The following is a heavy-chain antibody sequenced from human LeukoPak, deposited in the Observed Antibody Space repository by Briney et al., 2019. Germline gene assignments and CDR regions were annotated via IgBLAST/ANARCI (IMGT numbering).Heavy chain of an antibody. V-gene: IGHV4-59*01. CDR3: ATDVRGLVPYYFDF. Sequence: SETLSLTCAVSGGSISSYYWNWIRQPPGKGLEWIGYIYYSGSTNYNPSLKSRVTISIDTSKNQLSLQLTSVTAADTAVYYCATDVRGLVPYYFDFWGQGTLVAVSS. J-gene: IGHJ4*02. CDR2: IYYSGST. CDR1: GGSISSYY. D-gene: IGHD3-10*02.